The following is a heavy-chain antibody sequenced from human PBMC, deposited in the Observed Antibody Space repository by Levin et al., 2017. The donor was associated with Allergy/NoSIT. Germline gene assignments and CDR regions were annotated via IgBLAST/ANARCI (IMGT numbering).Heavy chain of an antibody. CDR2: ISGSGGST. Sequence: GESLKISCAASGFTFSSYAMSWVRQAPGKGLEWVSAISGSGGSTYYADSVKGRFTISRDNSKNTLYLQMNSLRAEDTAVYYCAKVYYYDSSGYFDYWGQGTLVTVSS. V-gene: IGHV3-23*01. CDR3: AKVYYYDSSGYFDY. J-gene: IGHJ4*02. CDR1: GFTFSSYA. D-gene: IGHD3-22*01.